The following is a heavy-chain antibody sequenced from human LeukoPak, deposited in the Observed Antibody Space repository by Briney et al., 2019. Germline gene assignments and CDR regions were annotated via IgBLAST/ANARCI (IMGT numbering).Heavy chain of an antibody. CDR3: ARLFEGADILTGDELDY. Sequence: GESLKISCKGSGYDFNTYWIAWVRQMPGKGLECMGIIYPGDSDTKYSPPFQGQVTISADKSISTAYLQWSSLKASDTAMYYCARLFEGADILTGDELDYWGQGTLVTVPS. V-gene: IGHV5-51*01. CDR2: IYPGDSDT. CDR1: GYDFNTYW. D-gene: IGHD3-9*01. J-gene: IGHJ4*02.